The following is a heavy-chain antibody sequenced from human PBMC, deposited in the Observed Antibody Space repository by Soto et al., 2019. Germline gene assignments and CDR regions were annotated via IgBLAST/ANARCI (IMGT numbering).Heavy chain of an antibody. V-gene: IGHV3-15*07. CDR2: IKSSTDGGTA. D-gene: IGHD3-16*01. CDR3: TSFCQLRGRLLDY. CDR1: GFSFKDAW. Sequence: EVQLVASGGGFVESGGSLRLSCAASGFSFKDAWMTWVRQAPGKGLEWVGRIKSSTDGGTADYGAAVKGRFTMSRDDSKDTLYLHMDGLKREDTGVYYCTSFCQLRGRLLDYWGPGTQVNVSS. J-gene: IGHJ4*02.